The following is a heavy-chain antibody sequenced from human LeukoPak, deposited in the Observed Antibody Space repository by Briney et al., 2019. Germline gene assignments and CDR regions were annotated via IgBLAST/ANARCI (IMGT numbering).Heavy chain of an antibody. CDR1: GGSISSYY. V-gene: IGHV4-59*01. Sequence: SETLSLTCTVSGGSISSYYWSWIRQPPGKGLGWVGYIYYSGSTNYNPSLRSRVTISVDTSKNQFSLKLSSVTAADTAVYYCARGTLNRVYFDYWGQGTLVTVSS. CDR3: ARGTLNRVYFDY. D-gene: IGHD1-14*01. CDR2: IYYSGST. J-gene: IGHJ4*02.